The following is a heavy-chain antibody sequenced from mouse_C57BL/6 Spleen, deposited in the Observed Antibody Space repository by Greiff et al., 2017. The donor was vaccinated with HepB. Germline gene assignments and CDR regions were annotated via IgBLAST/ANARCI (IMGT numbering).Heavy chain of an antibody. D-gene: IGHD1-1*01. CDR2: IDPENGDT. Sequence: VQLQQSGAELVRPGASVKLSCTASGFNIKDDYMHWVKQRPEQGLEWIGWIDPENGDTEYASKFQGKATITADTSSNTAYLQLSSLTSEDTAVYYCTTSYYYGSSYRYFDVWGTGTTVTVSS. V-gene: IGHV14-4*01. CDR1: GFNIKDDY. J-gene: IGHJ1*03. CDR3: TTSYYYGSSYRYFDV.